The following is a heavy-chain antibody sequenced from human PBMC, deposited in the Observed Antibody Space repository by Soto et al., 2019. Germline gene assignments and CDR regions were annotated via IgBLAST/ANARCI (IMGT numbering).Heavy chain of an antibody. J-gene: IGHJ4*02. Sequence: QVQLQQWGAGLLKPSETLSLTCAVYGGSFSGYYWSWIRQPPGKGLEWMGEINHSGSTNYNPSLKSRVTISVDTSKNQFSLKLSSVTAADTAVYYCARRKTRRYCSGGSCYSEDYWGQGTLVTVSS. CDR3: ARRKTRRYCSGGSCYSEDY. V-gene: IGHV4-34*01. CDR2: INHSGST. D-gene: IGHD2-15*01. CDR1: GGSFSGYY.